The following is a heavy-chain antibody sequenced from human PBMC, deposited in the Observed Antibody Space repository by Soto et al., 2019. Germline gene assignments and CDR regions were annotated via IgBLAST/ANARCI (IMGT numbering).Heavy chain of an antibody. D-gene: IGHD1-20*01. CDR3: ARQESITGTTTAFDI. CDR2: IYYSGST. CDR1: GGSISSSSYY. Sequence: SETLSLTCTVSGGSISSSSYYWGWIRQPPGKGLEWIGSIYYSGSTYYNPSLKSRVTISVDTSKNQFSLKLSSVTAADTAVYYCARQESITGTTTAFDIWGQGTMVTVSS. V-gene: IGHV4-39*01. J-gene: IGHJ3*02.